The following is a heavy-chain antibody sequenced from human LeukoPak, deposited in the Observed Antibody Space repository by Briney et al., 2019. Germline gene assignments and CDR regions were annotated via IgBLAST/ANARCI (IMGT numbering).Heavy chain of an antibody. Sequence: SVTVSYTPSLSSLTNHIMDWLRQAPGQPREGMGLINPALKTSNYAQKFQRRVTITAEESTDTDSIDLTSLTSDDPALYYCARVVRERHHFDSCGQGTLVTVSS. V-gene: IGHV1-69*08. CDR2: INPALKTS. CDR3: ARVVRERHHFDS. J-gene: IGHJ4*02. D-gene: IGHD2-21*01. CDR1: LSSLTNHI.